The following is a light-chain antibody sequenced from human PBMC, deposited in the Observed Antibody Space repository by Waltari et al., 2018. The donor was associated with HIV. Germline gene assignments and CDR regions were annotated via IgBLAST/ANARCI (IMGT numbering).Light chain of an antibody. CDR1: QSVSSNY. CDR3: QQYGSSPSWT. V-gene: IGKV3-20*01. CDR2: SAS. J-gene: IGKJ1*01. Sequence: DIVLTQSPGTLSLSPGERATLPCRASQSVSSNYLAWYQQKPGQALRLLIYSASRRASGIPDRFGGSGSGTDFTLTISRLEPEDFAVYYCQQYGSSPSWTFGQGTKVEIK.